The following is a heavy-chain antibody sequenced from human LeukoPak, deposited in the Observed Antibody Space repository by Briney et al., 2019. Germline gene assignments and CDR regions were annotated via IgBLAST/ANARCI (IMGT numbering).Heavy chain of an antibody. Sequence: GGSLRLSCAASGFTFSSYAMTWVRQAPDKGPEWVSAISGSDGSTYYADSVKGRFTICRDDSQNTLYLQMNSLSAEDTAVYYCAKRTFEYSSSSGYYYYMDVWGKGTTVTVSS. CDR1: GFTFSSYA. CDR2: ISGSDGST. J-gene: IGHJ6*03. CDR3: AKRTFEYSSSSGYYYYMDV. V-gene: IGHV3-23*01. D-gene: IGHD6-6*01.